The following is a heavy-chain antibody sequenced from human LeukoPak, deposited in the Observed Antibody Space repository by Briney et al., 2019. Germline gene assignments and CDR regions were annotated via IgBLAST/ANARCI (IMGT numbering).Heavy chain of an antibody. Sequence: ASVKVSCKVSGYTLTELSMHWVRQAPGKGLEWMGGFDPEDGETIYAQKFQGRVTITADESTSTAYMELSSLRSEDTAVYYCARVLGGDYIPFFDYWGQGTLVTVSS. V-gene: IGHV1-24*01. CDR3: ARVLGGDYIPFFDY. CDR1: GYTLTELS. CDR2: FDPEDGET. D-gene: IGHD2-21*02. J-gene: IGHJ4*02.